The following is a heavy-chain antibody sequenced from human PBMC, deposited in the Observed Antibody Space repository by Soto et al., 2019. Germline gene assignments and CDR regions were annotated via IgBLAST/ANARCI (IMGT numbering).Heavy chain of an antibody. CDR3: ATGYFDL. CDR2: ISGGSISSTI. Sequence: EVQLVESGGGLIQPGGSLRLSCAASEFTFSSYSMNWVRQAPGKGLEWVSYISGGSISSTIYYADSAKGRFTISRDNAKDSLYLQTSSRRAEDTAVHYWATGYFDLWGRGTLVTVSS. J-gene: IGHJ2*01. V-gene: IGHV3-48*01. CDR1: EFTFSSYS.